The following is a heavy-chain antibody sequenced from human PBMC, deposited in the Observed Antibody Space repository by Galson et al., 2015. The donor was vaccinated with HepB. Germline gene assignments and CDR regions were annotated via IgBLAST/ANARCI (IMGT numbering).Heavy chain of an antibody. D-gene: IGHD3-10*01. CDR3: AIKTGDYYDY. Sequence: SLRLSCAASGFTFSGYAMTWVRQAPGKGLEWDSTISGSGASTYYTDSVKGRFTISRDKSKNTLQLQMNSLRAEDTAIYYCAIKTGDYYDYWGQGILVTVSS. CDR1: GFTFSGYA. V-gene: IGHV3-23*01. CDR2: ISGSGAST. J-gene: IGHJ4*02.